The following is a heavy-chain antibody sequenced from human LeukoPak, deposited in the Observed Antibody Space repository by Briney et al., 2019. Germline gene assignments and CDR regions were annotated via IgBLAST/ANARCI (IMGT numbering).Heavy chain of an antibody. CDR2: ISGSGGST. Sequence: GGSLRLSCAASGFTFSSYAMSWVRQAPGKGLEWVSAISGSGGSTYYADSVKGRFTISRDNSKNTLYLQMNSLRDEDTAVYYCAKDQVEMATIKLGRSGYYFDYWGQGTLVTVSS. CDR1: GFTFSSYA. V-gene: IGHV3-23*01. J-gene: IGHJ4*02. CDR3: AKDQVEMATIKLGRSGYYFDY. D-gene: IGHD5-24*01.